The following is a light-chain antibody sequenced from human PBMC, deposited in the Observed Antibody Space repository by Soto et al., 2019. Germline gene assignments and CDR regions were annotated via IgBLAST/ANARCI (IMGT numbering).Light chain of an antibody. V-gene: IGKV1-9*01. J-gene: IGKJ1*01. CDR1: QGIGSY. CDR3: LQHNSYPVT. Sequence: DVQLTQSPSFLSTSVGDRVTITCRASQGIGSYLAWYQQKPGKAPKFLICLASTLQSGVPSRFSGNGSGTEFNLTITNLQPEDFATYYCLQHNSYPVTFGQGTKVDIK. CDR2: LAS.